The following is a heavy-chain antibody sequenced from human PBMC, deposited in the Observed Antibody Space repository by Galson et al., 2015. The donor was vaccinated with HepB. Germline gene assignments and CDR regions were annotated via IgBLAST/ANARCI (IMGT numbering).Heavy chain of an antibody. CDR1: GYTFTGYY. CDR2: INPNSGGT. J-gene: IGHJ6*02. V-gene: IGHV1-2*04. Sequence: SVKVSCKASGYTFTGYYMHWVRQAPGQGLEWMGWINPNSGGTNYAQKFQGWVTMTRDTSISTAYMELSRLRSDDTAVYYCARARHDYSNYGPYYYYYGMDVWGQGTTVTVSS. D-gene: IGHD4-11*01. CDR3: ARARHDYSNYGPYYYYYGMDV.